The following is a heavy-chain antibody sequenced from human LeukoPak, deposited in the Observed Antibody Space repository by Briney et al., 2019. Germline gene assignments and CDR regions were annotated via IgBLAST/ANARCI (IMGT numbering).Heavy chain of an antibody. D-gene: IGHD1-26*01. CDR3: ARRYSGSYF. CDR1: GGSISSSSYY. Sequence: PSETLSLTCTVSGGSISSSSYYWGWIRQPPGKGLEWIGSIYYSGSTYYNPSLKSRVTISVDTSKNQFSLKLSSVTAADTAVYYCARRYSGSYFWGQGTLVTVSS. CDR2: IYYSGST. J-gene: IGHJ4*02. V-gene: IGHV4-39*01.